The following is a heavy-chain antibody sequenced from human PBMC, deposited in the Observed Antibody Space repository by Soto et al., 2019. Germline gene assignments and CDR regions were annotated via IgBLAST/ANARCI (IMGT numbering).Heavy chain of an antibody. CDR3: ARDDTYCSSTSCGYYYYGMDV. Sequence: ASVKVSCKASGYTFTSYAMHWVRQAPGQRLEWMGWINAGNGNTKYSQKFQGRVTITRDTSASTAYMELSSLRSEDTAVYYCARDDTYCSSTSCGYYYYGMDVWGQGTTVTVSS. CDR1: GYTFTSYA. CDR2: INAGNGNT. J-gene: IGHJ6*02. D-gene: IGHD2-2*01. V-gene: IGHV1-3*01.